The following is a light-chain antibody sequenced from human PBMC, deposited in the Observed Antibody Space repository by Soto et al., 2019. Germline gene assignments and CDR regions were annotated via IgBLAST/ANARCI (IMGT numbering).Light chain of an antibody. CDR3: QQRSNWPYT. J-gene: IGKJ2*01. CDR1: QSVTSY. V-gene: IGKV3-11*01. CDR2: YAS. Sequence: EIVLTQSPATLSLSPGERATLSCRASQSVTSYLAWYDQKPGQAPRLLIYYASNRATGITARFSGSGSGTDFTLTISSLEPEDFAVYYCQQRSNWPYTFGQGTKLEIK.